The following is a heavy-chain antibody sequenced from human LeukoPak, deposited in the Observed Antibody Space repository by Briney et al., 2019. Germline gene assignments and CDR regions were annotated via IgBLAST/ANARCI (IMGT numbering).Heavy chain of an antibody. CDR2: ISSSSSYI. D-gene: IGHD2-2*01. CDR3: ARGDPYQQENPYYYYYYMDV. V-gene: IGHV3-21*01. Sequence: PGGSLRLSCAASGFTFSSYSMNWVRQAPGKGLEWVSSISSSSSYIYYADSVKGRFTISRDNAKNSLYLQMNSLRAEDTAVYYCARGDPYQQENPYYYYYYMDVWGKGTTVTVSS. J-gene: IGHJ6*03. CDR1: GFTFSSYS.